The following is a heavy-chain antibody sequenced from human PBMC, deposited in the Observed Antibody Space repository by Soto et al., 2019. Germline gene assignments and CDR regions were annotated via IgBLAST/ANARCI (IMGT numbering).Heavy chain of an antibody. CDR2: MNPNSGNT. V-gene: IGHV1-8*01. D-gene: IGHD2-15*01. Sequence: WAYQEKGKGLEWMGWMNPNSGNTGYAQKFQGRVTMTRNTSISTAYMELSSLRSEDTAVYYCVIVIRAAVVAATLCYADY. J-gene: IGHJ4*03. CDR3: VIVIRAAVVAATLCYADY.